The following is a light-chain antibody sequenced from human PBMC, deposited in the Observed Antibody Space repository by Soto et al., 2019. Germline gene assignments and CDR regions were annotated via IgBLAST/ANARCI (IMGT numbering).Light chain of an antibody. CDR2: SNN. V-gene: IGLV1-44*01. Sequence: QLVLTQPPSASGTPGQRVTSSCSGSISNIGSNTVNWYQQLPGTAPKLLIYSNNQRPSGVPDRFSGSKSGTSASLAISGLQSEDEADYYCAAWYDSLNVVVVGGGTQLTVL. CDR1: ISNIGSNT. J-gene: IGLJ2*01. CDR3: AAWYDSLNVVV.